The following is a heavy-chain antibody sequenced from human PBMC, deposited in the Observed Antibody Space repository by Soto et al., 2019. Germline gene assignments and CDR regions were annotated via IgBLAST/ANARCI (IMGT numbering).Heavy chain of an antibody. D-gene: IGHD1-20*01. Sequence: QMQLVQSGPEVKKPGTSVKVSCKASGFTFTSSAVQWVRQAHGQRLEWIGWIVVGSGNTNYAQKFQERVTITRDMYTSPGYMELSSLRAEYTAVYYCAAITSSWFDYWGQGTLVTVSS. V-gene: IGHV1-58*01. CDR3: AAITSSWFDY. CDR1: GFTFTSSA. J-gene: IGHJ5*01. CDR2: IVVGSGNT.